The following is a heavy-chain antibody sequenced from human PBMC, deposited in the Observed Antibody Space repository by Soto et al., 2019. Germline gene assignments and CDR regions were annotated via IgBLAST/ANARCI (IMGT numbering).Heavy chain of an antibody. Sequence: QITLKESGPPLVRPTQTLTLTCTFSGFSLTTSGVGVGWIRQPPGKALEWLAVIYWDDDKRYSSSLKSRRTITQDTSKNQVVLTMTNMDPVDTPTYYCAHHPYYGLGSYSFDYWGQGTLVTVSS. CDR3: AHHPYYGLGSYSFDY. CDR1: GFSLTTSGVG. CDR2: IYWDDDK. V-gene: IGHV2-5*02. J-gene: IGHJ4*02. D-gene: IGHD3-10*01.